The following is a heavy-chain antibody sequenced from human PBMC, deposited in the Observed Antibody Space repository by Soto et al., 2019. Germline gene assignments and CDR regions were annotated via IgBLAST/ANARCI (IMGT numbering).Heavy chain of an antibody. CDR1: GGSISSYY. J-gene: IGHJ4*02. Sequence: SETLSLTCTVSGGSISSYYWSWIRQPPGKGLEWIGYIYYSVSTNYNPSLKSRVTISVDTAKNQFSLKLSSVTAADTAVYYCARQYYFGSGSYYHRPFDFWGQGTLVTVSS. D-gene: IGHD3-10*01. CDR2: IYYSVST. V-gene: IGHV4-59*08. CDR3: ARQYYFGSGSYYHRPFDF.